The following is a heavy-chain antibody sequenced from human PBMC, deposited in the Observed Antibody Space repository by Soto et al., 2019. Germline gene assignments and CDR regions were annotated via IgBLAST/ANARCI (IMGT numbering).Heavy chain of an antibody. Sequence: QLQLQESGSGLVKPSQTLSLTCAVSGGSISSGGYSWSWIRQPPGKGLEWIGYIYHSGSTYYNPSLKSRVTISVDRYKNQFSLKLSSVTAADTAVYYCARLDSSDKFSFDYWGQGTLVTVSS. J-gene: IGHJ4*02. D-gene: IGHD3-22*01. CDR2: IYHSGST. CDR3: ARLDSSDKFSFDY. CDR1: GGSISSGGYS. V-gene: IGHV4-30-2*01.